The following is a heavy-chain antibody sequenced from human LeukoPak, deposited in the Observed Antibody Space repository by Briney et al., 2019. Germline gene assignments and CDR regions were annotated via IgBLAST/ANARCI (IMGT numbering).Heavy chain of an antibody. CDR1: GGSISSYY. J-gene: IGHJ6*02. CDR2: IYTSGST. CDR3: ARVCGGGGCNHYYYGMDV. D-gene: IGHD2-21*01. V-gene: IGHV4-4*07. Sequence: PSETLSLTCTVSGGSISSYYWSWIRQPAGKGLEWIGRIYTSGSTNYNPSLKSRVTMSVDTSKNQFSLKLSSVTAADTAVYYCARVCGGGGCNHYYYGMDVWGQGTTVTVSS.